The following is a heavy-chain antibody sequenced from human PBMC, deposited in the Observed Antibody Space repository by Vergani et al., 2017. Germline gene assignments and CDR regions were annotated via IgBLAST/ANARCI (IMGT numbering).Heavy chain of an antibody. D-gene: IGHD5-24*01. CDR3: ARVMAAPESDRYYYYSMDV. CDR1: GGSISSGGYS. V-gene: IGHV4-30-2*01. Sequence: QLQLQESGSGLVKPSQTLSLTCAVSGGSISSGGYSWSWIRQPPGKGLEWIGYIYHSGSTYYNPSLKSRVIISVDRSKNQFSLQLNSVTPEDTAVYYCARVMAAPESDRYYYYSMDVWGQGTTVTVSS. J-gene: IGHJ6*02. CDR2: IYHSGST.